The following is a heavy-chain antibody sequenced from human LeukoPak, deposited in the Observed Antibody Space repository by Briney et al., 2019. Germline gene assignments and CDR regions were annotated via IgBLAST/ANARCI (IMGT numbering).Heavy chain of an antibody. CDR1: GFTFSSYA. D-gene: IGHD3-10*01. Sequence: PGGSLRLSCAASGFTFSSYAMHWVRQAPGKGLEWVAFIRFDESNKYYADSVKGRFTISRDNSKNTLFLQMNSLRAEDTAVYYCAKVTYGSGTYGAFDYWGQGTLVTVSS. CDR2: IRFDESNK. J-gene: IGHJ4*02. V-gene: IGHV3-30*02. CDR3: AKVTYGSGTYGAFDY.